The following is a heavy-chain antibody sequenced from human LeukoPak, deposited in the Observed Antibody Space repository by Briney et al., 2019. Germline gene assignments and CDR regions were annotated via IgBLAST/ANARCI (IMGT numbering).Heavy chain of an antibody. CDR3: ARDGSYGYFDY. Sequence: SVKVSCKASGYTFTGYYMHWVRQAPGQGLEWMGRIIPILGIANYAQKFQGRVTITADKSTSTAYMELSSLRSEDTAVYYCARDGSYGYFDYWGQGTLVTVSS. CDR1: GYTFTGYY. J-gene: IGHJ4*02. V-gene: IGHV1-69*04. CDR2: IIPILGIA. D-gene: IGHD5-18*01.